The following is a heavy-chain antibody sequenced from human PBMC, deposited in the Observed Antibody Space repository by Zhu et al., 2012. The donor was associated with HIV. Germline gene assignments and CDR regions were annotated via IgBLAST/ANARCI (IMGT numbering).Heavy chain of an antibody. V-gene: IGHV4-38-2*02. CDR1: GYSISSGYY. CDR3: ARDSRPMGGDYDY. D-gene: IGHD4-17*01. Sequence: QVQLQESGPGLVKPSETLSLTCAVSGYSISSGYYWGWIRQPPGKGLEWIGSIYHSGSTYYNPSLKSRVTISVDTSKNQFSLKLSSVTAADTAVYYCARDSRPMGGDYDYWGQGTLGHRLL. CDR2: IYHSGST. J-gene: IGHJ4*02.